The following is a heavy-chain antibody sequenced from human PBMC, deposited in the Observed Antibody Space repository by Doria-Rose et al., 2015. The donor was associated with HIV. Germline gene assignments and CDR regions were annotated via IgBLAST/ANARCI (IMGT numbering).Heavy chain of an antibody. D-gene: IGHD3-10*01. CDR2: INDTGSA. J-gene: IGHJ4*02. V-gene: IGHV4-34*01. CDR3: ARVPDNYITSPFDY. CDR1: DGSFSDHY. Sequence: QMQLQQWSAGLLKPSETLSLTCAVYDGSFSDHYWSWIRQPPGKGLEWIGEINDTGSANYNPSLKSRVTISVDTSKNQFSLKVSSVTAADTAVYYCARVPDNYITSPFDYWGQGKLVTVSS.